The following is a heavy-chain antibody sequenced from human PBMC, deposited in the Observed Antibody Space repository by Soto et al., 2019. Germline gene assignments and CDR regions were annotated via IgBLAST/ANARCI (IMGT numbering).Heavy chain of an antibody. CDR1: GYTFTGYY. V-gene: IGHV1-2*02. CDR2: INPNSGGT. Sequence: ASVKVSCKASGYTFTGYYMHWVRQAPGQGLEWMGWINPNSGGTNYAQKFQGRVTMTRDTSISTAYMELSRLRSDDTAVYYCARDFRVSAAAYYYYYGMDVWGQGTTVTVSS. D-gene: IGHD6-25*01. CDR3: ARDFRVSAAAYYYYYGMDV. J-gene: IGHJ6*02.